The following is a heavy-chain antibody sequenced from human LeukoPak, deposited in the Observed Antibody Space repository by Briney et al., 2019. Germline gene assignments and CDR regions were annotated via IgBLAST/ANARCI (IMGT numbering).Heavy chain of an antibody. CDR2: IYYSGST. J-gene: IGHJ4*02. CDR1: GGSISSSSYY. CDR3: ARTYSSSSGQFDY. V-gene: IGHV4-39*01. Sequence: SETLSLTCTVPGGSISSSSYYWGWIRQPPGKGLEWIGSIYYSGSTYYNPSLKSRVTISVDTSKNQFSLKLSSVTAADTAVYYCARTYSSSSGQFDYWGQGTLVTVSS. D-gene: IGHD6-6*01.